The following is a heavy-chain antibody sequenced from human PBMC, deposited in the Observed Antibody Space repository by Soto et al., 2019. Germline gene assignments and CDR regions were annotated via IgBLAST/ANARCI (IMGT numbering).Heavy chain of an antibody. D-gene: IGHD3-9*01. CDR1: GYTFTSYG. CDR2: ISAYNGNT. J-gene: IGHJ5*02. Sequence: GASVKVSCNASGYTFTSYGVSWVLQAPGQGLEWMGWISAYNGNTNYAQKLQGRVTMTTDTSTSTGYMELRSLQSDDSAVYYCARVASRDLLTGCYWFAPWGKGNLITVSS. CDR3: ARVASRDLLTGCYWFAP. V-gene: IGHV1-18*04.